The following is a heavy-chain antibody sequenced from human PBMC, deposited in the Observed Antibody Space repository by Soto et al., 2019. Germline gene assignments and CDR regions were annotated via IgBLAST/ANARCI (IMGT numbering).Heavy chain of an antibody. CDR3: AREGQSYYDSSGYYYNYYYGMDV. V-gene: IGHV3-21*01. CDR2: ISSSSSYI. J-gene: IGHJ6*02. D-gene: IGHD3-22*01. Sequence: GGSLRLSCAASGFTFSSYNMNWVRQAPGKGLEWVSSISSSSSYIYYADSVKGRFTISRDNAKNSLYRQMNSLRAEDTAVYYCAREGQSYYDSSGYYYNYYYGMDVWGQGTTVTVSS. CDR1: GFTFSSYN.